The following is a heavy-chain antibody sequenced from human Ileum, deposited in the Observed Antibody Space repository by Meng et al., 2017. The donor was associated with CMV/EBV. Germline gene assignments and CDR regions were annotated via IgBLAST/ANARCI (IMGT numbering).Heavy chain of an antibody. J-gene: IGHJ4*02. D-gene: IGHD2-2*01. CDR3: ARGLGLYCSSTSCSSYYFDY. CDR1: GYTFTGYY. Sequence: SVKVSCMASGYTFTGYYMPWVRQAPGQGLDWMGWINPNSGGTNYAQKFQGRVTMTRDTSISTAYMELSRLRSDDTAVYYCARGLGLYCSSTSCSSYYFDYWGQGTLVTVS. CDR2: INPNSGGT. V-gene: IGHV1-2*02.